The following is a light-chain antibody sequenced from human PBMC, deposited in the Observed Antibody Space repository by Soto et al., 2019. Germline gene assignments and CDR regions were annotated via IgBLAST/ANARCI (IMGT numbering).Light chain of an antibody. CDR2: EVN. CDR3: CSYATTTL. V-gene: IGLV2-23*02. Sequence: QSALTQPASVSGSPGQSITISCTGTSSDIGSYDLVSWYQQHPGNAPRLIIYEVNKRPTGVSNRFSGSKSGNTASLTVSGLQAEDGDEYYCCSYATTTLFGGGTKLTVL. J-gene: IGLJ2*01. CDR1: SSDIGSYDL.